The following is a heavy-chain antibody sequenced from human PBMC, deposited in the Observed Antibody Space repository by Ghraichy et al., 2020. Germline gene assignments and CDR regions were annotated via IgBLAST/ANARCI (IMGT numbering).Heavy chain of an antibody. Sequence: SGPTLVKPTPTLTLTCTFSGFSLNTDGMGVGWLRQTPGKALEWLAAIYWNDDKRYSPSLKSRLTITKDTSKNQVVLTMTNVEPVDTATYYCARAQLWTFDYWGQGTLVTGSS. CDR2: IYWNDDK. CDR1: GFSLNTDGMG. J-gene: IGHJ4*02. D-gene: IGHD3-16*01. V-gene: IGHV2-5*01. CDR3: ARAQLWTFDY.